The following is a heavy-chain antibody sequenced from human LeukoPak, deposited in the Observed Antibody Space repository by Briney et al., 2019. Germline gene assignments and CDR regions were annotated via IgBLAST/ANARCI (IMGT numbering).Heavy chain of an antibody. CDR3: ASLNTMNELDY. CDR2: ISYDGSNK. Sequence: SGGSLRLSCAASGFTFSSYAMHWVRQAPGKGLEWVAVISYDGSNKYYADSVKGQFTISRDNSKNTLYLQMNSLRDEDTAVYNCASLNTMNELDYWGQGTLVTVSS. CDR1: GFTFSSYA. D-gene: IGHD3-22*01. V-gene: IGHV3-30*14. J-gene: IGHJ4*02.